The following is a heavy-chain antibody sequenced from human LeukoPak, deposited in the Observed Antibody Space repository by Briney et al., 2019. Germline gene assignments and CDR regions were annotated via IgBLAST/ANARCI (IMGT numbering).Heavy chain of an antibody. Sequence: PGGSLRLSCAVSGFTFSSYSMNWVRQAPGKGLEWVSYIDSSSSTIYYADSVKGRFTISRDNAKNSLYLQMNSLRAEDTAVYYCARDFRGSTWRFFDFWGQGTLVTVSS. V-gene: IGHV3-48*01. J-gene: IGHJ4*02. CDR2: IDSSSSTI. D-gene: IGHD6-13*01. CDR1: GFTFSSYS. CDR3: ARDFRGSTWRFFDF.